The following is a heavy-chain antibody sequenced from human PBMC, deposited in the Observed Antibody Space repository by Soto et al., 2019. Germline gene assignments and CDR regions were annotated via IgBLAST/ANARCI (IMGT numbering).Heavy chain of an antibody. D-gene: IGHD6-13*01. V-gene: IGHV1-2*04. CDR3: ARESRGIAAAGPDY. CDR1: GYTFTGYY. CDR2: INPNSGGT. Sequence: ASVKVSCKASGYTFTGYYMHWVRQAPGQGLEWMGWINPNSGGTNYAQKFQGWVTMTRDASISTAYMELSRLRSDDTAVYYCARESRGIAAAGPDYWGQGTLVTVSS. J-gene: IGHJ4*02.